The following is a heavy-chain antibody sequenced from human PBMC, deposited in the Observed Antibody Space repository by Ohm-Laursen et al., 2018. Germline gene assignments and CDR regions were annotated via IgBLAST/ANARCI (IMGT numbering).Heavy chain of an antibody. V-gene: IGHV3-33*01. D-gene: IGHD4-17*01. Sequence: SLRLSCAASGFTFSSYGMHWVRQAPGKGLEWVAVIWYDGSNKYHADSVKGRFTISRDNSKNTLYLQMNSLRAEDTAVYYCGRDWWGGDPRVRYYYYYYGMDVWGQGTTVTVSS. CDR3: GRDWWGGDPRVRYYYYYYGMDV. J-gene: IGHJ6*02. CDR1: GFTFSSYG. CDR2: IWYDGSNK.